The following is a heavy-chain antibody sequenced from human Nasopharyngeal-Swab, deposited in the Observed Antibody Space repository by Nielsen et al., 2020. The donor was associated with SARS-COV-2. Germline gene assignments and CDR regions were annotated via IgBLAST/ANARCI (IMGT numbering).Heavy chain of an antibody. Sequence: SETLSLTCTVSGGSISSGGYYWSWIRQHPGKGLEWIGYIYYSGSTYYNPSLKSRVTISVDTSKNQFSLKLSSVTAADTAVYYCASAGITMVRGVPQYYYYGMDVWGQGTTVTVSS. CDR1: GGSISSGGYY. V-gene: IGHV4-31*03. CDR2: IYYSGST. D-gene: IGHD3-10*01. CDR3: ASAGITMVRGVPQYYYYGMDV. J-gene: IGHJ6*02.